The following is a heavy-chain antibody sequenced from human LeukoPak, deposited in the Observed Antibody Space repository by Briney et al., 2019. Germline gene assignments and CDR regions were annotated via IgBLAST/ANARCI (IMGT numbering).Heavy chain of an antibody. CDR3: AKEGGSGSYYYYYYYMDV. J-gene: IGHJ6*03. CDR2: IRYDGSNK. D-gene: IGHD3-10*01. V-gene: IGHV3-30*02. CDR1: GFTFSSYG. Sequence: HTGGSLRLSCAASGFTFSSYGMHWVRQALGKGLEWVAFIRYDGSNKYYADSVKGRFTISRDNSKNTLYLQMNSLRAEDTAVYYCAKEGGSGSYYYYYYYMDVWGKGTTVTISS.